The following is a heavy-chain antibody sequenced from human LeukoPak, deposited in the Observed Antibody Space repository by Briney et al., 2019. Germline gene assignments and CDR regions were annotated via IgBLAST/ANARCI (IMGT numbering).Heavy chain of an antibody. CDR2: IISTGSTI. Sequence: GGSLRLSCAACGFTFSSYSMNWVRQAPGKGLEWVSYIISTGSTIYYADSVRGRFTISRDNAKNSLYLQMNSLRAEDTAVYYCARGSYSSSNYFDYGGQGSLVTVPS. D-gene: IGHD6-6*01. J-gene: IGHJ4*02. CDR3: ARGSYSSSNYFDY. CDR1: GFTFSSYS. V-gene: IGHV3-48*01.